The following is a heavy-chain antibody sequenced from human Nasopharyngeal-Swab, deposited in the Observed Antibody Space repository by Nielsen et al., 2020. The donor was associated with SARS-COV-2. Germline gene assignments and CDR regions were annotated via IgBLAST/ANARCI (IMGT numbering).Heavy chain of an antibody. CDR2: ISSSSSTI. CDR3: AKDRVIRYST. CDR1: GFTFSSYS. Sequence: GGSLRLSCAASGFTFSSYSMNWVRQAPGKGLEWVSYISSSSSTIYYADSVKGRFTISRDNAKNSLYLQMNSLRAEDTAIYYCAKDRVIRYSTWGQGTLVTVSS. J-gene: IGHJ4*02. D-gene: IGHD5-12*01. V-gene: IGHV3-48*01.